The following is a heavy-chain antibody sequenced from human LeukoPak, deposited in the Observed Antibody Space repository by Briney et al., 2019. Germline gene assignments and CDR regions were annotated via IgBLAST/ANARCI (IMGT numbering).Heavy chain of an antibody. Sequence: SETLSLTCTVSGDSINSGSYYWVWIRQPPGKGLEWIGSIYYSGSTYYSPSLKSRVTISVDTSKIQFSLKLSSVTAADTAVYYCARVGVFGVVSDSWGQGILVTVSS. CDR1: GDSINSGSYY. V-gene: IGHV4-39*01. D-gene: IGHD3-3*01. J-gene: IGHJ4*02. CDR2: IYYSGST. CDR3: ARVGVFGVVSDS.